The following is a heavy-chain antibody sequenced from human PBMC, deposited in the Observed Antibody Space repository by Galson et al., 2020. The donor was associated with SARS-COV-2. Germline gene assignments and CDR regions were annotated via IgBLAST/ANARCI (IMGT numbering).Heavy chain of an antibody. Sequence: SETLSLTCAVSGGSISXGGSTXXXIRQPPGKGLEWIGYXXXSGNTYYNPSLKSRVTISLDRSKNQFSLKMSSVTAADTAVYYCARAWEATPYGFDYWGQGTLVTVSS. CDR3: ARAWEATPYGFDY. V-gene: IGHV4-30-2*01. CDR1: GGSISXGGST. CDR2: XXXSGNT. D-gene: IGHD4-17*01. J-gene: IGHJ4*02.